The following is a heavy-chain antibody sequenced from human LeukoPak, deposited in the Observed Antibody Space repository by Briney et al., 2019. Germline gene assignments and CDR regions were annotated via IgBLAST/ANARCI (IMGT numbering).Heavy chain of an antibody. Sequence: GGSLRLSCAASGFTFSSYAMSWVRQAPGKGLEWVSGISGSGGSTYYTDSVKGRFTISRDNSKNTLYLQMNSLRAEDTAVYYCAKASDDSSSCPSFDYWGQGTLVTVSS. CDR1: GFTFSSYA. J-gene: IGHJ4*02. CDR2: ISGSGGST. V-gene: IGHV3-23*01. CDR3: AKASDDSSSCPSFDY. D-gene: IGHD6-6*01.